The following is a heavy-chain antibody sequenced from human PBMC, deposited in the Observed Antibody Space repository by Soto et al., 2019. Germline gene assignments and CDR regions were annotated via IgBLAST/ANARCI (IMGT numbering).Heavy chain of an antibody. V-gene: IGHV1-18*04. CDR1: GYKFTSYD. CDR3: ARDITATSTRWFDP. CDR2: ISADNGNT. D-gene: IGHD6-13*01. J-gene: IGHJ5*02. Sequence: QVHLVQSGAEVKKPGASVKVSCKASGYKFTSYDISWVRQAPGQGIEWMGWISADNGNTIYAQKVQGRVTMTTDTTTSTAYMELRSLRSDDTAVYYCARDITATSTRWFDPWGQGTLVTVSS.